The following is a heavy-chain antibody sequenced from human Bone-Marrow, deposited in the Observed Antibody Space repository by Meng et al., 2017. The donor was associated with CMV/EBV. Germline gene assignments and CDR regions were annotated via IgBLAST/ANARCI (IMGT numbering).Heavy chain of an antibody. CDR3: ASLPRHRYYYYYGMDV. V-gene: IGHV1-69*10. Sequence: SVKVSCKASGGTFSSYAISWVRQAPGQGLEWMGGIIPIIGIANYAQKFQGRVTITADKSTSTAYMELSSLRSEDTAVYYCASLPRHRYYYYYGMDVWGQGTTVTVSS. CDR2: IIPIIGIA. J-gene: IGHJ6*02. CDR1: GGTFSSYA.